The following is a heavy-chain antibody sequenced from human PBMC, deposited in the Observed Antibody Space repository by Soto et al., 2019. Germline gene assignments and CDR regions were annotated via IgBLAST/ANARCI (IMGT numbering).Heavy chain of an antibody. J-gene: IGHJ6*02. D-gene: IGHD2-15*01. CDR1: GGTFSSYA. CDR2: IIPIFGTA. V-gene: IGHV1-69*06. CDR3: ARARYGIVVVVAAQYYYYGMDV. Sequence: GASVKVSCKASGGTFSSYAISWVRQAPGQGLEWMGGIIPIFGTANYAQKFQGRVTITADKSTSTAYMELSSLRSEDTAVYYCARARYGIVVVVAAQYYYYGMDVWGQGTAVTVSS.